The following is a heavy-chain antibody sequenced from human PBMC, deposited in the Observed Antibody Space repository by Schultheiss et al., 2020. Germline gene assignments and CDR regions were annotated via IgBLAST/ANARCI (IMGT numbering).Heavy chain of an antibody. CDR3: ARSRLEVGATTLNWFDP. V-gene: IGHV1-18*01. Sequence: ASVKVSCKASGYTFTSYDINWVRQAPGQGLEWMGWISAYNGNTNFAQKLQGRVTMTTDTSTSTAYMELRSLRSDDTAVYYCARSRLEVGATTLNWFDPWGQGTLVTVSS. D-gene: IGHD1-26*01. CDR2: ISAYNGNT. J-gene: IGHJ5*02. CDR1: GYTFTSYD.